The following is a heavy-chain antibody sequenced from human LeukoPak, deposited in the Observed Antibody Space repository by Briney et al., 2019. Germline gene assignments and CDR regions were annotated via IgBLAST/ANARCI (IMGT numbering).Heavy chain of an antibody. CDR3: ARSVGNLDY. CDR2: TYYRSKWYN. D-gene: IGHD1-26*01. V-gene: IGHV6-1*01. J-gene: IGHJ4*02. Sequence: SQTLSLTCAISGDSVSGKSAAWNWIRQSPSRGLVWLGRTYYRSKWYNDYVVSVKSRIAVNPETSKNQFSLQLNSVTPEDPAVYYCARSVGNLDYWGQGTLVTVSS. CDR1: GDSVSGKSAA.